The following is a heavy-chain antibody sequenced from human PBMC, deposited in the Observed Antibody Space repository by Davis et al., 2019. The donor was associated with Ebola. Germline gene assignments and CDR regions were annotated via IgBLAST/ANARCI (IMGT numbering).Heavy chain of an antibody. CDR1: GFTFSSYA. D-gene: IGHD6-6*01. Sequence: GESLKISCAASGFTFSSYAMSWVRQAPGKGLEWVSAISGSGGSTYYADSVKGRFTISRDNSKNTLYLQMNSLRAEDTAVYYCAKAPYKVYSSPSYYFDYWGQGTLVTVSS. J-gene: IGHJ4*02. CDR3: AKAPYKVYSSPSYYFDY. V-gene: IGHV3-23*01. CDR2: ISGSGGST.